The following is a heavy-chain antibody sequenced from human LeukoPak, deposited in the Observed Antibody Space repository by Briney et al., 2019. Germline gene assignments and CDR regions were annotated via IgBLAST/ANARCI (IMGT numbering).Heavy chain of an antibody. V-gene: IGHV1-46*01. CDR1: GYTFTSYY. Sequence: GAPVKVSCKASGYTFTSYYMHWVRQAPGQGLEWMGIINPSGGSTSYAQKFQGRVTMTRDTSTSTVYMELSSLRSEDTAVYYCARSAAAGTGGWGDNWFDPWGQGTLVTVSS. CDR3: ARSAAAGTGGWGDNWFDP. J-gene: IGHJ5*02. D-gene: IGHD6-13*01. CDR2: INPSGGST.